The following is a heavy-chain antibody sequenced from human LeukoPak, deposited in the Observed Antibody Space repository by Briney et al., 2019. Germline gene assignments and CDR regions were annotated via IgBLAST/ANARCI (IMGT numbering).Heavy chain of an antibody. Sequence: ASVKVSCKASGYTFTTYDISWVRQATGQGLEWMGWMNPNSGNTGYAQKFQGRVTMTRNTSISTAYMELSSLRSEDTAVYYCAREVVGATKGGYWGQGTLVTVSS. J-gene: IGHJ4*02. D-gene: IGHD1-26*01. CDR1: GYTFTTYD. CDR3: AREVVGATKGGY. V-gene: IGHV1-8*01. CDR2: MNPNSGNT.